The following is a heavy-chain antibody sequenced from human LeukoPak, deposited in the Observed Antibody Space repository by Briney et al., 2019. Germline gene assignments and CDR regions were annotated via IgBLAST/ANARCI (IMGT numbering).Heavy chain of an antibody. D-gene: IGHD3-16*02. V-gene: IGHV1-8*01. Sequence: ASVKVSCKASGYTFTSYDINWVRQATGQGLEWMGWMNPNSGNTGYAQKFQGRVTMTRNTSISTAYMELSSLRSEDTAVYYCARGGRKYDYVWGSYRYPNYYYYGMDVWGQGTTVTVSS. CDR2: MNPNSGNT. CDR1: GYTFTSYD. J-gene: IGHJ6*02. CDR3: ARGGRKYDYVWGSYRYPNYYYYGMDV.